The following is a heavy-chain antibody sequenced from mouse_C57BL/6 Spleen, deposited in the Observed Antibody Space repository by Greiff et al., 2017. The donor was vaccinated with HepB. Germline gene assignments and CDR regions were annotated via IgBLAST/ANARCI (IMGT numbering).Heavy chain of an antibody. CDR1: GFNIKDYY. CDR2: IDPEDGDT. D-gene: IGHD2-4*01. V-gene: IGHV14-1*01. CDR3: TTNDYDFYAMDY. J-gene: IGHJ4*01. Sequence: EVQLQLSGAELVRPGASVKLSCTASGFNIKDYYMHWVKQRPEQGLEWIGRIDPEDGDTEYAPKFQGKATMTADTSSNTAYLQLSSLTSEDTAVYYCTTNDYDFYAMDYWGQGTSVTVSS.